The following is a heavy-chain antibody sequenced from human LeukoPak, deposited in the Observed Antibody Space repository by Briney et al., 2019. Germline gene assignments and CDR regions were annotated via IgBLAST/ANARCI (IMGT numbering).Heavy chain of an antibody. Sequence: GSLRLSCAASGFTFSSYAMHWIRQPPGKGLEWIGYIYYSGSTIYNPSLKSRVTISVDTSKNQFSLKLSSVTAADTAVYYCARHHDTQGIALPYYYYGMDVWGQGTTVTVSS. CDR1: GFTFSSYA. CDR2: IYYSGST. J-gene: IGHJ6*02. V-gene: IGHV4-59*08. CDR3: ARHHDTQGIALPYYYYGMDV. D-gene: IGHD6-13*01.